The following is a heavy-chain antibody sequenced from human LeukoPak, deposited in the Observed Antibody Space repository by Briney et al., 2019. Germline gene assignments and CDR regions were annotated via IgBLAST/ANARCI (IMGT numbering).Heavy chain of an antibody. CDR3: ARGCCSGGSCYSVENWFDP. J-gene: IGHJ5*02. CDR1: GYTFTKYY. Sequence: AASVKVSCKASGYTFTKYYMFWVRQAPGQGLEWMGRINPSSGGTDYAQKFQGRVTMTRDTSISTAYMELSRLRSDDTAMYYCARGCCSGGSCYSVENWFDPWGQGTLVTVSS. V-gene: IGHV1-2*06. CDR2: INPSSGGT. D-gene: IGHD2-15*01.